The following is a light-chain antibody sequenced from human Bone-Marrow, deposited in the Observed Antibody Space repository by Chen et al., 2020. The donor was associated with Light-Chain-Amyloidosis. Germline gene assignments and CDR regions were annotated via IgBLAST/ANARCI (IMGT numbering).Light chain of an antibody. CDR2: DNN. CDR1: GSNIGNNY. CDR3: ETWDSSLSAWV. V-gene: IGLV1-51*01. Sequence: QSVLTQPPSVSAAPGQKVTISCSGSGSNIGNNYVSWYQQLPGTAPKLLIYDNNNRPSGIPDRFSGSKSGTSATLGITGLQTGDEADDYCETWDSSLSAWVFGGGTKLTVL. J-gene: IGLJ3*02.